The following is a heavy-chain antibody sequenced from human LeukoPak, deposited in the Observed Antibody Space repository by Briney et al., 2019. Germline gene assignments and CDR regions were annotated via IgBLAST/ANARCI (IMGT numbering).Heavy chain of an antibody. V-gene: IGHV1-2*02. CDR1: GYTFTNYY. CDR2: INPNSGGT. CDR3: ATPGGLDSNYIFDY. Sequence: GASVKVSCKASGYTFTNYYIHWVRQAPGQGLEWLGWINPNSGGTNYAQKFQGRVTMTRDTSISTAYMEPSRLRSDDTAVYYCATPGGLDSNYIFDYWGQGTLVTVSS. J-gene: IGHJ4*02. D-gene: IGHD4-11*01.